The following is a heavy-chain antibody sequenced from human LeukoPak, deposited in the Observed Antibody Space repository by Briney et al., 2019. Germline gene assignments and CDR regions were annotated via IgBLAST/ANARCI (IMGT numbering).Heavy chain of an antibody. J-gene: IGHJ3*02. CDR1: GGSISSRSYY. D-gene: IGHD6-19*01. V-gene: IGHV4-39*07. CDR3: GGYSSGWEAFDI. CDR2: IYYSGST. Sequence: SETLSLTCTVSGGSISSRSYYWGWIRQPPGKGLEWIGNIYYSGSTYYNPFLKSRVTISVDTSKNQFSLKLSSVTAADTAVYYCGGYSSGWEAFDIWGQGTMVTVSS.